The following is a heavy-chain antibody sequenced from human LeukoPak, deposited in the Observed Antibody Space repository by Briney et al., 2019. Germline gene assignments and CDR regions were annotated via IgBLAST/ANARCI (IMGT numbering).Heavy chain of an antibody. J-gene: IGHJ4*02. CDR1: GGSFSGYY. V-gene: IGHV4-34*01. CDR3: ARALDY. CDR2: INHSGST. Sequence: SETLSLTCAVYGGSFSGYYWSWIRQPPGKGLEWIGEINHSGSTNYNPSLRSRVTISVDTSKNQFSLKLSSVTAADTAVYYCARALDYWGQGTLVTVSS.